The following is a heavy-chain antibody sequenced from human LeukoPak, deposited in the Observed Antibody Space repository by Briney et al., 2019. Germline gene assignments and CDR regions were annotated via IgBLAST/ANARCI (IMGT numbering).Heavy chain of an antibody. CDR1: GFTFSSYA. V-gene: IGHV3-30*04. Sequence: GGSLRLSCAASGFTFSSYAMHWVRQAPGKGLEWVAVISYDGSNKYYADSVKGRFTISRDNSKNTLYLQMNSLRAEDTAVYYCASVRSYYASTGYPTLFDYWGQGTLVTVSS. J-gene: IGHJ4*02. CDR3: ASVRSYYASTGYPTLFDY. D-gene: IGHD3-22*01. CDR2: ISYDGSNK.